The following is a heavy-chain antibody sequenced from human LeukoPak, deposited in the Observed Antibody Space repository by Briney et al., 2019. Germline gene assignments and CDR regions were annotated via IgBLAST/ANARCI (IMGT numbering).Heavy chain of an antibody. CDR2: IDIDESST. Sequence: GGSLRLSCAASGFTLSSYWMHWVRQAPGKGLVWVSRIDIDESSTNYADSVKGRFTISRDNAKNSLYLQMNSLRAEDTALYYCAKDMMYSGSFFFHYWGQGTLVTVSS. J-gene: IGHJ4*02. D-gene: IGHD1-26*01. V-gene: IGHV3-74*01. CDR1: GFTLSSYW. CDR3: AKDMMYSGSFFFHY.